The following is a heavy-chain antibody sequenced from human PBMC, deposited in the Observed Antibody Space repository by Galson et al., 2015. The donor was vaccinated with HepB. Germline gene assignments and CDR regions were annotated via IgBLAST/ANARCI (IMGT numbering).Heavy chain of an antibody. CDR3: AREGGIAVAGGPGRPQEIDY. D-gene: IGHD6-19*01. CDR1: EFTFSSYA. Sequence: SLRLSCAASEFTFSSYAMHWVRQAPGKGLEWVAVISYDGSNKYYADSVKGRFTISRDNSKNTLYLQMNSLRAEDTAVYYYAREGGIAVAGGPGRPQEIDYWGQGTLVTVSS. J-gene: IGHJ4*02. V-gene: IGHV3-30*04. CDR2: ISYDGSNK.